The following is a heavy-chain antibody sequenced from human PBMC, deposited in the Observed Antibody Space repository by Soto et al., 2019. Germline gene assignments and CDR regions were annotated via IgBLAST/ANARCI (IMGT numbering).Heavy chain of an antibody. J-gene: IGHJ6*02. V-gene: IGHV3-66*01. Sequence: GGSLRLSCAASGFHFDDYSMNWVRQVPGKGLEWVSVIYSGGSTYYADSVKGRFTISRDNSKNTLYLQMNSLRAEDTAVYYCARDMVRGMDVWGQGTTVTVSS. D-gene: IGHD3-10*01. CDR1: GFHFDDYS. CDR3: ARDMVRGMDV. CDR2: IYSGGST.